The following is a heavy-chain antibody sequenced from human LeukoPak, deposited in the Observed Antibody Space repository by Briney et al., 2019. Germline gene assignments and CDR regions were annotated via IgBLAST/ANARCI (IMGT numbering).Heavy chain of an antibody. V-gene: IGHV3-74*01. CDR1: GFTFSTYW. CDR3: ARAPSEIGGYYPEYFRH. CDR2: IKSDGST. J-gene: IGHJ1*01. Sequence: PGGSLRLSCAASGFTFSTYWMHWVRQAPGKGLVWVSRIKSDGSTNYADSVKGRLTISRDNAKNTVSLQMNSLRPEDTGVYYCARAPSEIGGYYPEYFRHWAQGTLVTVSS. D-gene: IGHD3-22*01.